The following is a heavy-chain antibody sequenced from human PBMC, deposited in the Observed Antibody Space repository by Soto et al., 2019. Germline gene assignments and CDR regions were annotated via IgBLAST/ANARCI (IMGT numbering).Heavy chain of an antibody. D-gene: IGHD3-10*01. J-gene: IGHJ6*02. Sequence: QVQLQQWGAGLLKPSETLSLTCAVYGGSFSGYYWSWSRQPPGKGLEWIGQINHSGSTNYNPSLKSRVTISVDTSKNQFSLKLSSVTASDTAVYYCARGQVNYYGSGSYRGYGMDVWGQGTTVTGSS. CDR3: ARGQVNYYGSGSYRGYGMDV. CDR1: GGSFSGYY. CDR2: INHSGST. V-gene: IGHV4-34*01.